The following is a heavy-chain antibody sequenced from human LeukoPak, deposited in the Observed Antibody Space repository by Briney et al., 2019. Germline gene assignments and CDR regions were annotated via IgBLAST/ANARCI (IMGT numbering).Heavy chain of an antibody. V-gene: IGHV4-34*01. CDR2: MNHSGST. D-gene: IGHD2-15*01. Sequence: SETLSLTCAVYGGSFSGYYWCWIRKPPPPGLDWIGVMNHSGSTSYNPSPTIRVTISVAASTPQFHLNLRSVTAAATAASYCAGCRYCSGGSCYSGYYYYGMDVWAQGTTVTVSS. J-gene: IGHJ6*02. CDR1: GGSFSGYY. CDR3: AGCRYCSGGSCYSGYYYYGMDV.